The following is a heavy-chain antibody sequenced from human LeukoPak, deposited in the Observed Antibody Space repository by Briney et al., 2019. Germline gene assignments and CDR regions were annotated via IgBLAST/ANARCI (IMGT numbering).Heavy chain of an antibody. Sequence: PGGSLRLSCAASGFTFSSYGMHWVRQAPGKGLEWVAVISYDGSNKYYADSVKGRFTISRDNSKNTLYLQMNSLRAEDTAVYYCATGYCSGGSCYSPPNYWGQGTLVTVSS. V-gene: IGHV3-30*03. CDR3: ATGYCSGGSCYSPPNY. CDR1: GFTFSSYG. J-gene: IGHJ4*02. CDR2: ISYDGSNK. D-gene: IGHD2-15*01.